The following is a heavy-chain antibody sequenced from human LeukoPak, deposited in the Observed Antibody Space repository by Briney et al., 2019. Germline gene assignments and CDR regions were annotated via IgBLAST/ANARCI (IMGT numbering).Heavy chain of an antibody. D-gene: IGHD3-10*01. CDR3: ASKKGRFGELLIFDY. J-gene: IGHJ4*02. Sequence: PPGGSLRLSCAVSGFIFSTYGMSWVRQAPGKGLEWVSGISNSGGSTYYTDSVKGRFTISRDNSKNTLYLQMNSLRAEDTAVYYCASKKGRFGELLIFDYWGQGTLVTVSS. CDR2: ISNSGGST. V-gene: IGHV3-23*01. CDR1: GFIFSTYG.